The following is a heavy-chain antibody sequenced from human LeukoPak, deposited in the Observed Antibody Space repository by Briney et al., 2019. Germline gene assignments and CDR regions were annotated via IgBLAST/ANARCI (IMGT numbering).Heavy chain of an antibody. CDR2: IIGSGRST. Sequence: PGGSLRLSCAASGFTFTGYAMSWVRQAPGKGLEWVSGIIGSGRSTYYADSVKGGFIISRDNSKNTVYLQMNSLRADDTAVYYCAKDLRGEDHSSWFSDWGQGTLVTVSS. D-gene: IGHD6-13*01. V-gene: IGHV3-23*01. CDR1: GFTFTGYA. CDR3: AKDLRGEDHSSWFSD. J-gene: IGHJ4*02.